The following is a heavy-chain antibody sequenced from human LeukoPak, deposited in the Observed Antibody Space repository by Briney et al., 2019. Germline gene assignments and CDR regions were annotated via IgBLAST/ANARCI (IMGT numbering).Heavy chain of an antibody. Sequence: ASVKVSCKASGGTFSSYAISWVRQAPGQGLEWMGRINPNSGGTNYAQKFQGRVTMTRDTSISTAYMELSRLRSDDTAVYYCARGQAAPHYVWGSYRPSDYWGQGTLVTVSS. J-gene: IGHJ4*02. CDR2: INPNSGGT. V-gene: IGHV1-2*06. D-gene: IGHD3-16*02. CDR1: GGTFSSYA. CDR3: ARGQAAPHYVWGSYRPSDY.